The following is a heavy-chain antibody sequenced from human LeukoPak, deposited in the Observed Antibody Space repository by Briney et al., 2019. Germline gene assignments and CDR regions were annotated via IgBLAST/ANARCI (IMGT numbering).Heavy chain of an antibody. CDR3: SSESRY. V-gene: IGHV3-48*02. D-gene: IGHD3-22*01. CDR1: GFPFSDYS. J-gene: IGHJ4*02. Sequence: GGPLRLSCAASGFPFSDYSMKWVRQAPGKGLEWFSWITGSSDTIFYADSVKGRFTISRDNAKNSLYLQMSSLRDEDTAMYYCSSESRYWGQGTLVIVSS. CDR2: ITGSSDTI.